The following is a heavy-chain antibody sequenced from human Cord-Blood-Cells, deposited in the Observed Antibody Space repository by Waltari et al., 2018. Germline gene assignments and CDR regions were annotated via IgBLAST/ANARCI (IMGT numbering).Heavy chain of an antibody. J-gene: IGHJ5*02. D-gene: IGHD6-13*01. Sequence: QVQLVESGGGVVQPGRSLRLSCAASGFPFSSYGMHWVRQAPGKGLEWVAVISYDGSNKYYADSVKGRFTISRDNSKNTLYLQMNSLRAEDTAVYYCAKDIAAADNWFDPWGQGTLVTVSS. V-gene: IGHV3-30*18. CDR3: AKDIAAADNWFDP. CDR1: GFPFSSYG. CDR2: ISYDGSNK.